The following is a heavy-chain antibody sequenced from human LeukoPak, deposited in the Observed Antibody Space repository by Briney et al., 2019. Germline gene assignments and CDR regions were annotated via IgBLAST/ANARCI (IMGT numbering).Heavy chain of an antibody. Sequence: GGSLRLSCAASGFTFSSYAMHWVRQAPGKGLEWVAVISYDGSNKYYADSVKGRFTISRDNSKNTLYLQMNSLRAEDTAVYYCAILGGYYGMDVWGQGTTVTVSS. CDR1: GFTFSSYA. CDR2: ISYDGSNK. CDR3: AILGGYYGMDV. V-gene: IGHV3-30-3*01. J-gene: IGHJ6*02. D-gene: IGHD3-16*01.